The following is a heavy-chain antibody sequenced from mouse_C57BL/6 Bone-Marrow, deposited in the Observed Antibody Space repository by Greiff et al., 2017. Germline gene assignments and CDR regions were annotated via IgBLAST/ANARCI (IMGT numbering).Heavy chain of an antibody. CDR2: IYPGDGDT. CDR1: GYAFSSSW. CDR3: AKGPFDY. V-gene: IGHV1-82*01. D-gene: IGHD3-3*01. Sequence: VQLQQSGPELVKPGASVKISCKASGYAFSSSWMNWVKQRPGKGLEWIGRIYPGDGDTNYNGKFKGKATLTADKSSSTAYMQLSILTSEDSAVYFCAKGPFDYWGQGTTLTVSS. J-gene: IGHJ2*01.